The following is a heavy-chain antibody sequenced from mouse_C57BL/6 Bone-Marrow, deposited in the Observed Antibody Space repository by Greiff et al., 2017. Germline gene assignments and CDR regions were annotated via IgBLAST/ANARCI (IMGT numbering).Heavy chain of an antibody. CDR1: GFNIKDDY. CDR3: TIWGVDY. CDR2: IDPENGDT. Sequence: EVQLVESGAELVRPGASVKLSCTASGFNIKDDYMHWVKQRPEQGLEWIGWIDPENGDTEYASKFQGKATITAYPSSNTAYLQLSSLTSEDTAVYYCTIWGVDYWGQGTTLTVSS. V-gene: IGHV14-4*01. J-gene: IGHJ2*01.